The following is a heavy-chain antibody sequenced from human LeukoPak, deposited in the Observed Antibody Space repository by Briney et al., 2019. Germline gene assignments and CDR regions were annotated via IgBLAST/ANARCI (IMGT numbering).Heavy chain of an antibody. Sequence: SVKVSCKASGGTFSSYAISWVRQAPGQGLEWMGGIIPIFGTANYAQKFQGRVTITTDESTSTAYMELSSLRSEDTAVYYCARARNNTSSGWDYWGQGTLVTVSS. CDR2: IIPIFGTA. D-gene: IGHD6-6*01. CDR3: ARARNNTSSGWDY. V-gene: IGHV1-69*05. J-gene: IGHJ4*02. CDR1: GGTFSSYA.